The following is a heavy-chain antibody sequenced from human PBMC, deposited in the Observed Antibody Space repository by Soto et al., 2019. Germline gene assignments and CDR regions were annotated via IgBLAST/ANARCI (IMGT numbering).Heavy chain of an antibody. CDR3: ARANTAMVRGRSSYYGMYV. V-gene: IGHV6-1*01. Sequence: PSQTLSLTCAISGDSVSSNSAAWNWIRQSPSRGLEWLGRTYYRSKWYNDYAVSVKSRITINPDTSKNQFSLQLNSVTPEDTAVYYCARANTAMVRGRSSYYGMYVWAQRTTVTVSS. J-gene: IGHJ6*02. CDR1: GDSVSSNSAA. CDR2: TYYRSKWYN. D-gene: IGHD5-18*01.